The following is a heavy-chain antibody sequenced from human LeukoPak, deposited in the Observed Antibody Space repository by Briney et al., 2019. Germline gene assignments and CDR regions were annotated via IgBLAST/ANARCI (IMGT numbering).Heavy chain of an antibody. CDR2: IHYSGST. CDR1: GGSISSGGSY. Sequence: PSETLSLTCTVSGGSISSGGSYWSWIRQHPGKGLEWIGHIHYSGSTYSNPSLKSRVFRSVDTSNNRFHLRLTSVTAADTAVYYCARKVVVIAATTETENWGERTLVTVSS. D-gene: IGHD2-15*01. V-gene: IGHV4-31*03. J-gene: IGHJ4*02. CDR3: ARKVVVIAATTETEN.